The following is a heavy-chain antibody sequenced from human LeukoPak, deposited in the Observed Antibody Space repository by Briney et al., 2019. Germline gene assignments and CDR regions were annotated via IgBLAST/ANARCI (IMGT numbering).Heavy chain of an antibody. V-gene: IGHV1-2*02. Sequence: ASVKVSCKASGYRFTDYHMHWVRQAPGQGLEWMGWINPNTGGTNYAQGFQGRVTMTRDTSITTSYMELSNLLFDDTALYYCARGGHGHTQNDYWGQGTLVTVSS. CDR1: GYRFTDYH. D-gene: IGHD5-24*01. J-gene: IGHJ4*02. CDR2: INPNTGGT. CDR3: ARGGHGHTQNDY.